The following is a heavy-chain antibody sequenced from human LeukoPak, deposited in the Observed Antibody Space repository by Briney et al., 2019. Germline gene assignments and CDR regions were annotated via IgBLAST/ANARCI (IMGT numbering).Heavy chain of an antibody. J-gene: IGHJ4*02. D-gene: IGHD2-2*01. CDR3: AKEHQYQLLPHPSDY. CDR2: LSSSGATT. V-gene: IGHV3-23*01. CDR1: GFTFSNYA. Sequence: GGSLRLSCAASGFTFSNYAMVWVRQAPGKGLEWVSALSSSGATTYYADSVKGRFTISRDNSKNTLYLQMNSLRAEDTAVYYCAKEHQYQLLPHPSDYWGQGTLVTVSS.